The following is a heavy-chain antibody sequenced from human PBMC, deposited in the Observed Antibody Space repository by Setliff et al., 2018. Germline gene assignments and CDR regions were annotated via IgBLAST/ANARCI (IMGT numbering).Heavy chain of an antibody. V-gene: IGHV1-69*05. D-gene: IGHD3-3*01. CDR2: TIRIFGTT. CDR3: ARSWRAVALNHFDY. Sequence: AASVKVTCQATGYIFTSDGISWVRQAPGQGLEWMGGTIRIFGTTNYAQKFQGRVTIITDESTTTSYMELKSLRADDTAVYYCARSWRAVALNHFDYWGQGSRVTVSS. CDR1: GYIFTSDG. J-gene: IGHJ4*02.